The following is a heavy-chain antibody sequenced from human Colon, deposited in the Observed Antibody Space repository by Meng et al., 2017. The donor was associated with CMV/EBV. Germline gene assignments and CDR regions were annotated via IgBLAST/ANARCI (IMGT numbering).Heavy chain of an antibody. CDR2: ISAYNGNT. Sequence: CKASGYTFNSYGSNWVRQAPGQGLEWMGWISAYNGNTNYAQKLQGRVTMTTDTSTGTADMERRSLRSDDTAVYYCARGNADTAMVSDYWGQGTLVTVSS. CDR1: GYTFNSYG. CDR3: ARGNADTAMVSDY. D-gene: IGHD5-18*01. V-gene: IGHV1-18*01. J-gene: IGHJ4*02.